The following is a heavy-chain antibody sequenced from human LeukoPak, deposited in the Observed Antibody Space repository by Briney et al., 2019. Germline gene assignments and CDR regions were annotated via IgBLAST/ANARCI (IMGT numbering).Heavy chain of an antibody. Sequence: PSETLSLTCAVSGYSISSGYYWGWIRQPPGKGLEWIGSIYHSGSTYYNPSLKSRVTISVDTSKNQFSLKLSSVTAADTAVYYCARGSSSWYARNAFDIWSQGTMVTVSS. J-gene: IGHJ3*02. D-gene: IGHD6-13*01. V-gene: IGHV4-38-2*01. CDR2: IYHSGST. CDR3: ARGSSSWYARNAFDI. CDR1: GYSISSGYY.